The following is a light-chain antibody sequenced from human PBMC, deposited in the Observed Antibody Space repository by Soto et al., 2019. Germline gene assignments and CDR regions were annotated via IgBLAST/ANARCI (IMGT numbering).Light chain of an antibody. V-gene: IGKV3-11*01. J-gene: IGKJ5*01. CDR2: DAS. CDR1: QSIYRY. CDR3: QQRSNWPIT. Sequence: EIVLTQSPATLSLSPGERATLSCRASQSIYRYLAWYQQKPGQAPRLLIFDASDRATGIPARFSGSGSGTDLTITISRLQPEDFEVYYCQQRSNWPITFGQGTRLDIK.